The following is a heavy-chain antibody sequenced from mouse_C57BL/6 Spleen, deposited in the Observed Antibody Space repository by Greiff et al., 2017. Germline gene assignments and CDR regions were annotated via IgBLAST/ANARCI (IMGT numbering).Heavy chain of an antibody. Sequence: VQLQQSGAELARPGASVKLSCKASGYTFTSYGISWVKQRTGQGLEWIGEIYPRSGNTYYTEKFKGKATLTADTSSSTAYMELRRLTSEDSADYFCARGANYYGSSFYFDYWGQGTTLTVSS. J-gene: IGHJ2*01. CDR1: GYTFTSYG. V-gene: IGHV1-81*01. CDR2: IYPRSGNT. CDR3: ARGANYYGSSFYFDY. D-gene: IGHD1-1*01.